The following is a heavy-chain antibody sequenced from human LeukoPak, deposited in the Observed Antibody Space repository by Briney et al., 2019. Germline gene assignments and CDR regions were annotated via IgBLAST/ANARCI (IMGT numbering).Heavy chain of an antibody. D-gene: IGHD2-15*01. V-gene: IGHV4-39*07. CDR1: GDSISSSGYY. Sequence: SETLSLTCSVSGDSISSSGYYWGWIRQPPGKGLEWIGSVSYRGGTYYNPSLKTRVTISVDTSKNQFSLRLSSVAAADTAVYFCARDSRYCSGGNCHLRFDYWGQGILVTVSS. CDR3: ARDSRYCSGGNCHLRFDY. CDR2: VSYRGGT. J-gene: IGHJ4*02.